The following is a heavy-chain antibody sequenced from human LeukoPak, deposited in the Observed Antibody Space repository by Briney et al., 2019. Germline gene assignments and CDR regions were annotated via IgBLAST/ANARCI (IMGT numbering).Heavy chain of an antibody. D-gene: IGHD5-18*01. CDR3: ARAVRGYSYLFDY. J-gene: IGHJ4*02. V-gene: IGHV4-61*02. CDR1: GGSISSGSYY. CDR2: IYTSGST. Sequence: SETLSLTCTVSGGSISSGSYYWSWIRQPAGKGLEWIGRIYTSGSTNYNPSLKSRVTISVDTSKNQFSLKLSSVTAADTAVYYCARAVRGYSYLFDYWGQGTLVTVSS.